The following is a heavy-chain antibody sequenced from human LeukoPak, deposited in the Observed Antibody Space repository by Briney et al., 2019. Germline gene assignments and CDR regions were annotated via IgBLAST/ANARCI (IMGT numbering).Heavy chain of an antibody. CDR3: AKDPYCSSTSCIPA. D-gene: IGHD2-2*01. J-gene: IGHJ4*02. V-gene: IGHV3-23*01. CDR1: GFTLTNYP. Sequence: GGSLRLSCAASGFTLTNYPMSWVRQAPGRGLEWVSSMSARGGGSYYADSVKGRFAISRDNSKNTLYLQMNSLRAEDTAVYYCAKDPYCSSTSCIPAWGQGTLVTVSS. CDR2: MSARGGGS.